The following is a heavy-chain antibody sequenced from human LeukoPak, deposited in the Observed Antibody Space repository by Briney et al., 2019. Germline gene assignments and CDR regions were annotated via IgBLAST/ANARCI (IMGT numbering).Heavy chain of an antibody. CDR1: GFTFSNYG. CDR3: ARDSSNAADY. Sequence: GGSLRLSCAASGFTFSNYGIHWVRQAPGKGLEWVGVMWYDGSNKHYADSVKGRFTISRDNSKNTLYLQMNSLRVEDTAVYYCARDSSNAADYWGQGSLVAVSS. V-gene: IGHV3-33*01. CDR2: MWYDGSNK. D-gene: IGHD6-13*01. J-gene: IGHJ4*02.